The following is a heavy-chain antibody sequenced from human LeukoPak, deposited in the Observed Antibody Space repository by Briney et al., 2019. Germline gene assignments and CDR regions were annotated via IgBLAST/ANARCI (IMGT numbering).Heavy chain of an antibody. D-gene: IGHD3-22*01. CDR2: ISPYNGNT. Sequence: ASVKVSCKASGYTFTSYGINWVRQAPGQGLEWMGWISPYNGNTNYAQKLQGRVTMTTDTSTSTAYMELRSLRPDDTAVYYCARVGGLLLWVYYFDYWGQGTLVTVSS. CDR1: GYTFTSYG. V-gene: IGHV1-18*01. CDR3: ARVGGLLLWVYYFDY. J-gene: IGHJ4*02.